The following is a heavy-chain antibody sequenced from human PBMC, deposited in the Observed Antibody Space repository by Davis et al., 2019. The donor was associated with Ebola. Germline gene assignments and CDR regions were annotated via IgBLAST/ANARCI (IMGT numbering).Heavy chain of an antibody. J-gene: IGHJ6*04. CDR3: ARDDSTASHGMDV. CDR2: IIPIFGTA. CDR1: GGTFRSHA. Sequence: AASVKVSCKASGGTFRSHAISWVRQAPGQGLEWMGVIIPIFGTANYAQNLQGRVTITADESTSTAYMELSSLRSEDTALYYCARDDSTASHGMDVWGKGTTVTVSS. V-gene: IGHV1-69*13. D-gene: IGHD4-11*01.